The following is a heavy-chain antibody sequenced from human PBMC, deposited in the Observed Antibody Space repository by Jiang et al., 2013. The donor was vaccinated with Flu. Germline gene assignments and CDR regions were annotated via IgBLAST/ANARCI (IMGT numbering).Heavy chain of an antibody. CDR3: ARGRRGTQAYCGGDCYSVGRGRYWYFDL. CDR2: IYYSGST. Sequence: SISSSSYYWGWIRQPPGKGLEWIGYIYYSGSTNYNPSLKSRVTISVDTSKNQFSLKLSSVTAADTAVYYCARGRRGTQAYCGGDCYSVGRGRYWYFDLWGRGTLVTVSS. CDR1: SISSSSYY. V-gene: IGHV4-61*05. J-gene: IGHJ2*01. D-gene: IGHD2-21*01.